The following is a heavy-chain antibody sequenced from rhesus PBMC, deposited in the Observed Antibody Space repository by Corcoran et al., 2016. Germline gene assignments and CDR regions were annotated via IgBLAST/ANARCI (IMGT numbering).Heavy chain of an antibody. J-gene: IGHJ4*01. CDR2: IYGSGSST. Sequence: QLQLQESGPGLVKPSETLSVTCAVSGGSISSSYWSWIRQAPGKGLEWIWYIYGSGSSTNYNPSLKSRVTLSVDTSKNQLSLKLSSVTTADTAVYYCAIDRGPGAYWGQGVLVTVSS. CDR1: GGSISSSY. V-gene: IGHV4-169*01. D-gene: IGHD3-9*01. CDR3: AIDRGPGAY.